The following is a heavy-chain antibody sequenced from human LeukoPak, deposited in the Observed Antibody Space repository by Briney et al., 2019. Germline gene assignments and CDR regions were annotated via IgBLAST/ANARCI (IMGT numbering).Heavy chain of an antibody. Sequence: GGSLRLSCAASGFTFSSYSMNWVRQAPGKGLEWVSYISSSSSTIYYADSVKGRLTISRDNAKNSLYLQMNSLRDEDTAVYYCARDPNDYGDYASLDYWGQGTLVTVSS. D-gene: IGHD4-17*01. CDR1: GFTFSSYS. J-gene: IGHJ4*02. CDR2: ISSSSSTI. CDR3: ARDPNDYGDYASLDY. V-gene: IGHV3-48*02.